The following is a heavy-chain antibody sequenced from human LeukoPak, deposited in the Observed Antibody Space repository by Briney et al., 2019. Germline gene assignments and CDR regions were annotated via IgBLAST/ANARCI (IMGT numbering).Heavy chain of an antibody. Sequence: GGSLRLSCAASGFTVSSNYMSWVRQALGKGLEWVSVIYSGGSTYYADSVKGRFTISRDNSKNTLYLQMNSLRAEDTAVYYCARDSGPDAFDIWGQGTMVTVSS. D-gene: IGHD1-26*01. CDR1: GFTVSSNY. CDR2: IYSGGST. J-gene: IGHJ3*02. CDR3: ARDSGPDAFDI. V-gene: IGHV3-66*02.